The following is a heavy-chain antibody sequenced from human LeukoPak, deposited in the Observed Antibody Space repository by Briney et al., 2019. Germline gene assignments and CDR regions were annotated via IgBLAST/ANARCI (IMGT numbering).Heavy chain of an antibody. Sequence: ASVKVSCKASGYTFTSYGISWVRQAPGQGLEWMGSVSAYNGNTKYAQKLQDRVTMTTDTSTTTAYMEVRSLTSDDTAVYYCARGSAMAQKQLVRHFDSWGQGTLGIVSS. D-gene: IGHD6-6*01. CDR2: VSAYNGNT. CDR1: GYTFTSYG. J-gene: IGHJ4*02. V-gene: IGHV1-18*01. CDR3: ARGSAMAQKQLVRHFDS.